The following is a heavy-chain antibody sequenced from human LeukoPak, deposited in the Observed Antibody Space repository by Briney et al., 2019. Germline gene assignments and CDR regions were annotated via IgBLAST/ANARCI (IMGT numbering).Heavy chain of an antibody. CDR3: ARLDVADSSSWSIGGYFDY. V-gene: IGHV3-11*03. J-gene: IGHJ4*02. CDR1: GFTVSDYH. Sequence: GGSLTLPCAASGFTVSDYHMMWIRQAPGKGLEWVSYISSCSSYTNDADSVEGRFTISRDNAKDSLYLQMNSLRAEDTAVYYCARLDVADSSSWSIGGYFDYWGQGTLVTVSS. D-gene: IGHD6-13*01. CDR2: ISSCSSYT.